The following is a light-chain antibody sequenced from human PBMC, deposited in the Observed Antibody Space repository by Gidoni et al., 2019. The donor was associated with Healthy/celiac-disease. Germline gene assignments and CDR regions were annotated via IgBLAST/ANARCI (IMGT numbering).Light chain of an antibody. Sequence: YELTQPPSVSASSGQTARITCSGDALTKQYDYWYQQKPGQAPLLVIYKDSERPSGIPERFSGSXSGTTVTLTXXGVQAEDEAXXYCXXADXSXTSXVXGG. V-gene: IGLV3-25*03. J-gene: IGLJ2*01. CDR2: KDS. CDR3: XXADXSXTSXV. CDR1: ALTKQY.